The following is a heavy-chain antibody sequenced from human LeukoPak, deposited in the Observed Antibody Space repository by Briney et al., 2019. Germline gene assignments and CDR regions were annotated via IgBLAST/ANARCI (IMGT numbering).Heavy chain of an antibody. Sequence: GSLRLSFAASGITFNWHWVHWGRQAPGKGLMLVSPINSYWSSTNYADSVKGRFTISRDNAKNTLYLQMNSLRAEDTAVYYCTRDAGFCSGGRCFPSGPADYWGQGTLVTVSS. J-gene: IGHJ4*02. D-gene: IGHD2-15*01. V-gene: IGHV3-74*01. CDR3: TRDAGFCSGGRCFPSGPADY. CDR2: INSYWSST. CDR1: GITFNWHW.